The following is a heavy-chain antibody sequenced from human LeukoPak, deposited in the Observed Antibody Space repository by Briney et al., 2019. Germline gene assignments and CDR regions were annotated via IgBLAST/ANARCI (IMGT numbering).Heavy chain of an antibody. CDR3: ATVPTSGIVGAHFDY. Sequence: ASVKVSCKVSGHTLTELSMHWVRQAPGKGLEWMGGFDPEDGETIYAQKFQGRVTMTEDTSTDTAYMELSSLRSEDTAVYYCATVPTSGIVGAHFDYWGQGTLVTVSS. D-gene: IGHD1-26*01. J-gene: IGHJ4*02. V-gene: IGHV1-24*01. CDR2: FDPEDGET. CDR1: GHTLTELS.